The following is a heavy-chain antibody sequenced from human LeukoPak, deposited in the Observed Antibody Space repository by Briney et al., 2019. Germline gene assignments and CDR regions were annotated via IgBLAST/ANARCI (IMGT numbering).Heavy chain of an antibody. CDR1: GFTFSSYG. V-gene: IGHV3-23*01. D-gene: IGHD6-19*01. J-gene: IGHJ6*03. CDR3: VTRGWADYYYYMDV. Sequence: GGSLRLSCAASGFTFSSYGMSWVRQAPGKGLEWVSAISGSGGSTYYADSVKGRFTISRDNSKNTLYVQMNSLRAEDTAVYYCVTRGWADYYYYMDVWGKGTTVTVSS. CDR2: ISGSGGST.